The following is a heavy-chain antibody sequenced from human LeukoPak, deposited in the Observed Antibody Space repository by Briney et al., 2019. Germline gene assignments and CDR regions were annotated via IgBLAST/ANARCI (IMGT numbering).Heavy chain of an antibody. Sequence: SGGSLRLSCAASGFTFSSYEMKRVRAAPGKGLERVSYISSSGSTIYYADSVKGRFTISRDNAKNSLYLQMNSLRAEDTAVYYCATPYFYYYYYMDVWGKGTTVTVSS. J-gene: IGHJ6*03. CDR2: ISSSGSTI. CDR3: ATPYFYYYYYMDV. V-gene: IGHV3-48*03. CDR1: GFTFSSYE.